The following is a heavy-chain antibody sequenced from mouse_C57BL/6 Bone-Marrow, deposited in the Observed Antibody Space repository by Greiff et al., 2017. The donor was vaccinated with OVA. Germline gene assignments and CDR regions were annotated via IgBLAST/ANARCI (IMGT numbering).Heavy chain of an antibody. CDR3: ARQLRLRYAMDY. CDR1: GYTFTSYW. Sequence: VQLQQPGAELVSPGSSVKLSCKASGYTFTSYWMDLVQQRPGQGLEWIGNIYTSASVPHYNPKFNDKATLTVDKSSSTAYMQLSSLTSEDSAVYYCARQLRLRYAMDYWGQGTSVTVSS. V-gene: IGHV1-61*01. D-gene: IGHD3-2*02. CDR2: IYTSASVP. J-gene: IGHJ4*01.